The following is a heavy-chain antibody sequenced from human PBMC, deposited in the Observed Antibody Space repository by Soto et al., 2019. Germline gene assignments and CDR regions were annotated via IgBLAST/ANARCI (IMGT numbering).Heavy chain of an antibody. CDR2: INPSGGST. CDR1: GYTFTSYY. J-gene: IGHJ4*02. Sequence: QVQLVQSGAEVKKPGASVKVSCKASGYTFTSYYMHWVRQAPGQGLEWMGIINPSGGSTSYAQKFQGRVTMTRDKSTSTVYMELSSLRSEDTAVYYCARVIRPYCGGDCYFDYWGQGTLVTVSS. D-gene: IGHD2-21*02. V-gene: IGHV1-46*01. CDR3: ARVIRPYCGGDCYFDY.